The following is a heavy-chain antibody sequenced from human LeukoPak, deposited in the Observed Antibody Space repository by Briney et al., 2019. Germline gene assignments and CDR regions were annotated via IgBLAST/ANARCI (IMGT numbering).Heavy chain of an antibody. J-gene: IGHJ4*02. V-gene: IGHV3-23*01. CDR2: VSGGGGTT. Sequence: PGGSLRLSCTASGFSFNSYAMTWVRQASGKGLEWVSTVSGGGGTTYYADSVKGRFTISRDNSKNTLYLQMNGLRAEDTAVYYCAKKRVAVAGTHYLDYWGQGTLVTVSS. CDR3: AKKRVAVAGTHYLDY. D-gene: IGHD6-19*01. CDR1: GFSFNSYA.